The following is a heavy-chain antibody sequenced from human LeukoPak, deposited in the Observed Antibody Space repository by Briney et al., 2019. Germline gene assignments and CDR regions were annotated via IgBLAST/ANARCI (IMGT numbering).Heavy chain of an antibody. J-gene: IGHJ6*02. CDR3: AVYYYDSSGYWPYYYYYYGMDV. CDR1: GYTFTSYG. D-gene: IGHD3-22*01. CDR2: ISAYNGNT. V-gene: IGHV1-18*01. Sequence: GASVKVSCKASGYTFTSYGISWVRQAPGQGLEWMGWISAYNGNTNYAQKLQGRVTMTTDTSTSTAYMELSSLRSEDTAVYYCAVYYYDSSGYWPYYYYYYGMDVWGQGTTVTVSS.